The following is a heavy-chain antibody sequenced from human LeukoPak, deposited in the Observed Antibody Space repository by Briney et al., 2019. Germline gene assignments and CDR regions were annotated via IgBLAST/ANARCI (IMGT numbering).Heavy chain of an antibody. CDR1: GFTFSSYG. CDR3: ARDPIRAAMVTFDY. V-gene: IGHV3-48*04. CDR2: ISSSGSTI. Sequence: GRSLRLSCAASGFTFSSYGMHWVRQAPGKGLEWVSYISSSGSTIHYADSVKGRFTISRDNAKNSLYLQMNSLRAEDTAVYYCARDPIRAAMVTFDYWGQGTLVTVSS. D-gene: IGHD5-18*01. J-gene: IGHJ4*02.